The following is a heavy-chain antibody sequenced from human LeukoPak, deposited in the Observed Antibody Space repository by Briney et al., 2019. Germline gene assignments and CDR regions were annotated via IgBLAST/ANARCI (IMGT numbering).Heavy chain of an antibody. CDR2: VSSTGSNT. CDR1: EFTFSGYA. Sequence: GGSLRLSCAASEFTFSGYAMIWVRQAPGKGLEWVSSVSSTGSNTYYADSVKGRFTISRDSAKNSVYLQMYSLRPEDTAMYYCARGRDGYPYNFWGQGTLVTVSS. V-gene: IGHV3-21*01. CDR3: ARGRDGYPYNF. D-gene: IGHD5-24*01. J-gene: IGHJ4*02.